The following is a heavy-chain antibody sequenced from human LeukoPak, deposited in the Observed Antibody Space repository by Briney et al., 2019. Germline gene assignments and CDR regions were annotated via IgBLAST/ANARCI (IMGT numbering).Heavy chain of an antibody. CDR1: GGSICSSSYY. D-gene: IGHD4-11*01. Sequence: SETLSLTCTVSGGSICSSSYYWGWIRQPPGKGLEWIGSIYYSGSTYYNPSLKSRVTISVDTSKNQFSLKLSSVTAADTAVYYCARRWASTTGRWFDPWGQGTLVTVSS. CDR3: ARRWASTTGRWFDP. CDR2: IYYSGST. J-gene: IGHJ5*02. V-gene: IGHV4-39*01.